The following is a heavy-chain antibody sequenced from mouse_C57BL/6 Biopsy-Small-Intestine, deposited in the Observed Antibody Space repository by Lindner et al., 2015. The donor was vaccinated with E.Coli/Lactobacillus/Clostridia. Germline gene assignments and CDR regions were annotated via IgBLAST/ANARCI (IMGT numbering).Heavy chain of an antibody. J-gene: IGHJ4*01. CDR1: GYTFTSYG. CDR2: IGAYNGHT. V-gene: IGHV1-59*01. D-gene: IGHD1-1*01. CDR3: ARDHCSGGSCYYEDWFDP. Sequence: SVKVSCKASGYTFTSYGISWVRQAPGQGLEWMGWIGAYNGHTNYAQKFQGRVTMTTDTSTSTAYMELGSLRSDDTAVYYCARDHCSGGSCYYEDWFDPWGQGTLVTVSS.